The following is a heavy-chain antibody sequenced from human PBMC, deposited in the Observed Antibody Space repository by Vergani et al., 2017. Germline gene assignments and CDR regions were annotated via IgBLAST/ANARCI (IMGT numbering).Heavy chain of an antibody. Sequence: QVQLQESGPGLVKPSQTLSLTCTVSGGSINSHNYYWSWIRQPAGKGLEWIGRIHTSGSTNYNPSLKSRVTMSEDTSKNHFSLNLTSVTATDTAVYFWAIGSCLGGSWCRPLFDYWVQRFLVTVSS. CDR3: AIGSCLGGSWCRPLFDY. V-gene: IGHV4-61*02. CDR2: IHTSGST. CDR1: GGSINSHNYY. J-gene: IGHJ4*02. D-gene: IGHD2-15*01.